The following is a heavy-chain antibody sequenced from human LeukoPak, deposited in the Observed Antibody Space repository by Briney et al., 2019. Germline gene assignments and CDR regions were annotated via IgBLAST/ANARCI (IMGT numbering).Heavy chain of an antibody. Sequence: GGSLRLSCAASGYTFSNYAMSWVRQAPGKGLEWVSGISGSDYTTYNADSVKGRFFISRDNSKKLLSLRMNSLRAEDTAVYYCATHFCTSVTCYIDYWGRGTLVTVS. CDR1: GYTFSNYA. CDR3: ATHFCTSVTCYIDY. D-gene: IGHD3-3*02. CDR2: ISGSDYTT. V-gene: IGHV3-23*01. J-gene: IGHJ4*02.